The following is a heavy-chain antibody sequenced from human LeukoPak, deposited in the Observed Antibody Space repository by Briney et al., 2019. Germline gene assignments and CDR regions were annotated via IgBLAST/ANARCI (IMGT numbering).Heavy chain of an antibody. CDR1: GGSFSGYY. CDR3: ARGGPYYGSGSYHFYYYYYMDV. D-gene: IGHD3-10*01. Sequence: KPSETLSTTCAVYGGSFSGYYWSWIRQPPGNRLEWIGGINHSGSTNDNPSLKSRVTMSVDTSKNQFSLKLSSVTAADTAVYYCARGGPYYGSGSYHFYYYYYMDVWGKGTTVTISS. V-gene: IGHV4-34*01. J-gene: IGHJ6*03. CDR2: INHSGST.